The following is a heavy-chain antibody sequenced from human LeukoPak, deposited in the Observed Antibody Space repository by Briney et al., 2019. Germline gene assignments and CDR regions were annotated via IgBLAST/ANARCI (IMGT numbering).Heavy chain of an antibody. CDR2: INHSGST. Sequence: SETLSLTCAVYGGSFSGYYWSWIRQPPGKGLEWIGEINHSGSTNYNPSLKSRVTISVDTSKNQFSLKLSSVTAADTAVYYCARDLGIAAAAPFDIWGQGTMVTVSS. CDR3: ARDLGIAAAAPFDI. CDR1: GGSFSGYY. D-gene: IGHD6-13*01. V-gene: IGHV4-34*01. J-gene: IGHJ3*02.